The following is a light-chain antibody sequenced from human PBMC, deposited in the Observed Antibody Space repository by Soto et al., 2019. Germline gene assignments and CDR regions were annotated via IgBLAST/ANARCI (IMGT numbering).Light chain of an antibody. Sequence: DIQMTQSPSSLSASVGVRVTITCRASQSIASYLNWYQQKPGKAPRLLIYAASSLQSGVPSRFSGSRSGTDFTLTISSLQPEDFATYYCQQSYSTPRTFGQGTQLEIK. CDR3: QQSYSTPRT. V-gene: IGKV1-39*01. CDR1: QSIASY. CDR2: AAS. J-gene: IGKJ2*01.